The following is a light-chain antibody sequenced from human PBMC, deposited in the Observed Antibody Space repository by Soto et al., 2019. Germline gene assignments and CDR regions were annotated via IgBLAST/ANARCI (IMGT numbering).Light chain of an antibody. J-gene: IGLJ1*01. CDR3: GSWDSSLSAYV. Sequence: QSVLTQPPSVSAARGQKVTISCSGSSSNIGGNSVSWYQQLPGTAPKLLIYDDNKRPSGIPDRFSGSKSGTSATLGITGFQTGDEADYYCGSWDSSLSAYVFGPGTKVTVL. CDR1: SSNIGGNS. V-gene: IGLV1-51*01. CDR2: DDN.